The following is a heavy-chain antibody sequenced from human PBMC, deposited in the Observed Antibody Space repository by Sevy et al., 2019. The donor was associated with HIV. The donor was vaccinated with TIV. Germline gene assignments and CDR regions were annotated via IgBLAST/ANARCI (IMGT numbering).Heavy chain of an antibody. V-gene: IGHV3-23*01. J-gene: IGHJ4*02. CDR2: ISGSGGGK. CDR3: AKEFYRGSYLED. D-gene: IGHD3-10*01. CDR1: GFTFSSFA. Sequence: GGSLRLSCAASGFTFSSFAISWVRQAPGKGLEWVSDISGSGGGKKYADSVKGRFTVSRDNAQNTVFLQMNNLRGEDTGPCYCAKEFYRGSYLEDWGQGTLVTVSS.